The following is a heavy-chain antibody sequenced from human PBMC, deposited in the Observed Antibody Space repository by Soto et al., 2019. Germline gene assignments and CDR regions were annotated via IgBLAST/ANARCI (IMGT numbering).Heavy chain of an antibody. V-gene: IGHV3-21*01. D-gene: IGHD1-26*01. CDR3: TRDQGGSYDSWFDP. J-gene: IGHJ5*02. CDR1: SFSMYS. CDR2: ISSGSAFI. Sequence: EVQVVESGGGLVKPGGSLRLSCNFSFSMYSMDWVRQAPGKGLEWVASISSGSAFIKYADSVKGRFTISRDNAKNSVSLQMDSLRVEDTAMYYCTRDQGGSYDSWFDPWGRGTLLTVSS.